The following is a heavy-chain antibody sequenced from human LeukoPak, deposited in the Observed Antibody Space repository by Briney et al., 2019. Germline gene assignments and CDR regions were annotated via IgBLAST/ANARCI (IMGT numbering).Heavy chain of an antibody. CDR1: GYSISSGYY. CDR2: IYPSGST. V-gene: IGHV4-38-2*02. D-gene: IGHD3-10*01. Sequence: SETLSLTCAVSGYSISSGYYWGWIRQPPGKGLEWIGSIYPSGSTYYNPSLKSRVTISVDTSKNQFSLKLSSVTAAGTAVYYCAREEVFNWFDPWGQGTLVTVSS. J-gene: IGHJ5*02. CDR3: AREEVFNWFDP.